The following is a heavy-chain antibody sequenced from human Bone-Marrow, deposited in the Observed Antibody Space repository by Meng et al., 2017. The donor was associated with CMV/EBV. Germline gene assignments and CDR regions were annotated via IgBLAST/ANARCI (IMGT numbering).Heavy chain of an antibody. V-gene: IGHV3-30*14. CDR1: GFTFISYA. J-gene: IGHJ5*02. Sequence: GESLKISCAASGFTFISYAIHWVRQAPGKGLEWVAVISYDGSNKYYAESVKGRFTISRDNSKNTLYFQMSSLRSDDTGVYYCARDNGDDFWSGYYAGNWIDPWGQATLVTVSS. D-gene: IGHD3-3*01. CDR2: ISYDGSNK. CDR3: ARDNGDDFWSGYYAGNWIDP.